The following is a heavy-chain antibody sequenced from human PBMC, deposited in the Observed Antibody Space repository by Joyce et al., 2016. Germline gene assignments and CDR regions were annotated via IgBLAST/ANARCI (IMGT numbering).Heavy chain of an antibody. D-gene: IGHD3-16*01. CDR2: ISGTSYYI. V-gene: IGHV3-21*01. Sequence: QLVESGGGVVKPGGSLRLSCEASGSTFSSWSMGWFRQAPGEGLEWVAAISGTSYYIFHAETVRGRFTVSRDNAKKTLYLQMNSLRAEDSAVFYCARGGISYYYAMDVWGQGTTVTVSS. J-gene: IGHJ6*02. CDR3: ARGGISYYYAMDV. CDR1: GSTFSSWS.